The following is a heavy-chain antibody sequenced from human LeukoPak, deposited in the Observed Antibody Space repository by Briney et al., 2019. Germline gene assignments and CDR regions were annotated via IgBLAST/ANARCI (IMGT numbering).Heavy chain of an antibody. CDR1: GLSVASKY. Sequence: PGRSLTLSCEVSGLSVASKYINWVRQAPGNGLEWVSFLYSCGGTYYADSAKGRFTVSRDSSKNTLYLHMNSLRVEDTAVYYCARVGDHYHWYLDVWGRGTLVTVSS. D-gene: IGHD3-10*01. J-gene: IGHJ2*01. CDR3: ARVGDHYHWYLDV. V-gene: IGHV3-53*01. CDR2: LYSCGGT.